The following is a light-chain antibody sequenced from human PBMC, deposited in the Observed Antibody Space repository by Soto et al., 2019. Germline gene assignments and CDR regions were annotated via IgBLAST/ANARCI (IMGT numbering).Light chain of an antibody. CDR2: DTS. Sequence: DIQMTQSPSSLSASVGDRVTITCRASQSLSTYLYWYQQKPGKAPKLLIYDTSSLQSGVPSRFSGSGSGTDFTLTISSLQPEDFATYYCQQSYYTPVTFGGGTKVEIK. J-gene: IGKJ4*01. V-gene: IGKV1-39*01. CDR1: QSLSTY. CDR3: QQSYYTPVT.